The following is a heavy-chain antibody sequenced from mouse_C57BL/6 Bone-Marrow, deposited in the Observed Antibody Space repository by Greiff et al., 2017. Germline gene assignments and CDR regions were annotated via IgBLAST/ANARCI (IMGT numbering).Heavy chain of an antibody. D-gene: IGHD2-1*01. CDR3: AREGGNYDWYFDV. CDR1: GYTFTSYG. V-gene: IGHV1-81*01. CDR2: IYPRSGNT. Sequence: QVQLKQSGAELARPGASVKLSCKASGYTFTSYGISWVKQRTGQGLEWIGEIYPRSGNTYYNEKFKGKATLTADKSSSTAYMELRSLTSEDSAVXFCAREGGNYDWYFDVWGTGTTVTVSS. J-gene: IGHJ1*03.